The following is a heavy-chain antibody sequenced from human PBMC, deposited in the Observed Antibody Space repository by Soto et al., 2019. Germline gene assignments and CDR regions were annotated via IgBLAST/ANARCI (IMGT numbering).Heavy chain of an antibody. CDR1: GFTFSSYA. V-gene: IGHV3-23*01. Sequence: SLRLSCAASGFTFSSYAMSWVRQAPGKGLEWVSAISGSGGSTYYADSVKGRFTISRDNSKNTLYLQMNSLRAEDTAVYYCAKGSPHYYGSGSYPWGYYGMDVWGQGTTVTVYS. J-gene: IGHJ6*02. CDR2: ISGSGGST. CDR3: AKGSPHYYGSGSYPWGYYGMDV. D-gene: IGHD3-10*01.